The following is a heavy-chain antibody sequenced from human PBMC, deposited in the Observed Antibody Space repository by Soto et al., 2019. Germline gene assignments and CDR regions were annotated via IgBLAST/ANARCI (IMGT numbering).Heavy chain of an antibody. CDR3: ATWRSYSGSYCFDY. D-gene: IGHD3-10*01. CDR1: GGTSNSYT. V-gene: IGHV1-69*06. J-gene: IGHJ4*02. Sequence: QVQLVQSGAEVKKPGSSVKVSCEASGGTSNSYTINWVRQAPGQGLEWIGQVIPKYESVNYAQRFQGRVSISADKSTNTAYMELSSLRSEDTALYYCATWRSYSGSYCFDYWGQGTLVSVSS. CDR2: VIPKYESV.